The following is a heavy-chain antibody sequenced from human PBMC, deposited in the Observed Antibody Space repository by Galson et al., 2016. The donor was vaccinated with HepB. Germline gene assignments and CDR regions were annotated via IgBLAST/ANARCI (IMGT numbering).Heavy chain of an antibody. J-gene: IGHJ6*04. Sequence: SLRLSCAASGFSFSSYDIHWVRQAPGKGLEWVAVIWHDGTNKYYADSVQGRFLISRDNSKNTLYLQLATLRAEDTAVYYCAKMKGQNYYDYGMDVWGKGTTVTVSS. CDR3: AKMKGQNYYDYGMDV. CDR2: IWHDGTNK. V-gene: IGHV3-33*06. CDR1: GFSFSSYD.